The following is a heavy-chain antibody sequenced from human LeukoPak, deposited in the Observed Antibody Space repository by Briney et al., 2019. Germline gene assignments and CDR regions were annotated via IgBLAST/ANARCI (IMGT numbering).Heavy chain of an antibody. CDR2: ISYDGSNK. V-gene: IGHV3-30*18. CDR1: GFTFSSYG. CDR3: AKDHIVVVPAARKSTGYDYGMEV. D-gene: IGHD2-2*01. Sequence: GRSLRLSRAASGFTFSSYGMHWVRQAPGKGLEWVAVISYDGSNKYYADSVKGRFTISRDNSKNTLYLQMNSLRAEDTAVYYCAKDHIVVVPAARKSTGYDYGMEVWGQGTTVTVSS. J-gene: IGHJ6*02.